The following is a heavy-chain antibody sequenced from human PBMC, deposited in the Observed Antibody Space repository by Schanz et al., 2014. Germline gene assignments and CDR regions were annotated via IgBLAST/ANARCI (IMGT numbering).Heavy chain of an antibody. D-gene: IGHD3-10*01. Sequence: EVQLVESGGGLVQPGGSLRLSCAASGFTFSSYAMSWVRQAPGKGLEWVSALSGSGGSTYYADSVKGRFTISRDNSKNTLYLQMNSLRAEDTAVYYCARANYRRKINFDYWGRGTLXTVSS. V-gene: IGHV3-23*04. CDR3: ARANYRRKINFDY. CDR2: LSGSGGST. J-gene: IGHJ4*02. CDR1: GFTFSSYA.